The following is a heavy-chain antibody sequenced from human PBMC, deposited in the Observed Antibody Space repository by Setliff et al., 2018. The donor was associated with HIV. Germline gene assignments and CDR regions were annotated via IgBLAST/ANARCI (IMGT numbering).Heavy chain of an antibody. Sequence: SETLSLTCTASGGSIGSFYWSWIRQPPGKTLEWIGYVYFTGSSDNNPSLKSRVTLSVDTSKHQFSLKLSSVTAADTAVYYCARVQMAYAAFDVWGQGTMVTVSS. D-gene: IGHD4-17*01. V-gene: IGHV4-59*01. CDR2: VYFTGSS. CDR1: GGSIGSFY. J-gene: IGHJ3*01. CDR3: ARVQMAYAAFDV.